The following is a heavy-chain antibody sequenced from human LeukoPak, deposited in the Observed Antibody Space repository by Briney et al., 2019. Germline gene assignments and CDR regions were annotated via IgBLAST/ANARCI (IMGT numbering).Heavy chain of an antibody. J-gene: IGHJ5*02. CDR2: IYTSGST. V-gene: IGHV4-4*07. CDR3: ARDYNWNTLFDP. Sequence: PSETLSLTCAVSGGSISSYYWSWIRQPAGKGLEWIGRIYTSGSTNYNPSLESRATMSVDTSKNQFSLKLSSVTAADTAVYYCARDYNWNTLFDPWGQGTLVTVSS. D-gene: IGHD1-20*01. CDR1: GGSISSYY.